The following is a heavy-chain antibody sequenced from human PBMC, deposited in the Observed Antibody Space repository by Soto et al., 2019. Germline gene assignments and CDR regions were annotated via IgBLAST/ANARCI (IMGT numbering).Heavy chain of an antibody. CDR3: AHMREYCRSTSCPQGGFDY. V-gene: IGHV2-5*02. CDR2: IYWDDDK. CDR1: GFSLSTSGVG. Sequence: QITLKESGPTLVKPTQTLTLTCTFSGFSLSTSGVGVGWIRQPPGKALEWLALIYWDDDKCYSPSLKSRLTIAKDAYKHQVVLTMTNMDPVDTATYYCAHMREYCRSTSCPQGGFDYWGQGTLVTVSS. J-gene: IGHJ4*02. D-gene: IGHD2-2*01.